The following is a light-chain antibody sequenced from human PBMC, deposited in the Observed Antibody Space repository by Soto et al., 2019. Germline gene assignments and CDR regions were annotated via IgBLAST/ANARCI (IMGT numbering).Light chain of an antibody. J-gene: IGKJ1*01. CDR1: QSVSSN. CDR2: GAS. V-gene: IGKV3-15*01. Sequence: EIVMTQSPATLSVSPGERATLSCRASQSVSSNLAWYQQKPGQAPRLLIYGASTRATGFPARFSGSGSGTEFTLTISSLQSEDFAVYYCQQYNNWPPLFGQGTKVEIK. CDR3: QQYNNWPPL.